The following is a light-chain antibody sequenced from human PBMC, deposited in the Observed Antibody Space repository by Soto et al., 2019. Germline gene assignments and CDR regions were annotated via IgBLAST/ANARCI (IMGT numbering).Light chain of an antibody. CDR2: AAS. V-gene: IGKV1-27*01. CDR3: QKYYAALIT. J-gene: IGKJ3*01. CDR1: QGISNS. Sequence: DIQMTQSPSSLSASVGDRVTITCRASQGISNSLAWYQQKPGKVPKLLIYAASTLQSGVPSRFSGSGSGTDFTLTISSLQPEDVATYYCQKYYAALITFAPGTRVDIK.